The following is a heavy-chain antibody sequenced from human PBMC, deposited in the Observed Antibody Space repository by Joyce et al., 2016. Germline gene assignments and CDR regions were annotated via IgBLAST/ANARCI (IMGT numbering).Heavy chain of an antibody. J-gene: IGHJ4*02. CDR1: GYTFVNYW. D-gene: IGHD4-23*01. Sequence: EDHLVQSGAEMKKPGESLRISCMGSGYTFVNYWISWVRQMPGKGRGWMGRIDPHHSGTDYSPSFQGHVTISADKSISTAYLQWSSLKASDTAIYYCARHRGGGNFVPFDYWGQGTLVTVSS. V-gene: IGHV5-10-1*03. CDR2: IDPHHSGT. CDR3: ARHRGGGNFVPFDY.